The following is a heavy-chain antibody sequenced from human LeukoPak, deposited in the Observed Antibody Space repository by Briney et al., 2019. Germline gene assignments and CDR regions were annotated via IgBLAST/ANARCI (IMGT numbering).Heavy chain of an antibody. CDR3: AREGPRDSSGYYLAY. V-gene: IGHV4-34*01. J-gene: IGHJ4*02. CDR2: INHSGST. D-gene: IGHD3-22*01. Sequence: SETLSLTCAVYGGSFSGYYWSWIRQPPGKGLEWIGEINHSGSTKYKPPLKSRVTISVDTSKKQVSLKLNSMTAADTAVYYCAREGPRDSSGYYLAYWGQGTLVTVSS. CDR1: GGSFSGYY.